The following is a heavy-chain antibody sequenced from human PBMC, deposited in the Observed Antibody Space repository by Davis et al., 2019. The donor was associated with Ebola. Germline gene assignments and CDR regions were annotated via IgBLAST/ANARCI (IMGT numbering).Heavy chain of an antibody. V-gene: IGHV1-3*01. D-gene: IGHD4-17*01. CDR2: INAGNGDT. CDR1: GYTFTNYA. CDR3: ARDPLATVTTRGYYYYGMDV. J-gene: IGHJ6*02. Sequence: AASVKVSCKTSGYTFTNYAIHWVRQAPGQRLEWMGWINAGNGDTKYSQKFQGRVTMTRDTSTSTVYMELSSLRSEDTAVYYCARDPLATVTTRGYYYYGMDVWGQGTTVTVSS.